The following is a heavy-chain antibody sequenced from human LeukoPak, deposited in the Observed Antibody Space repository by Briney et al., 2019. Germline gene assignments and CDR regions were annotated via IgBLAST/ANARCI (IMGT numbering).Heavy chain of an antibody. J-gene: IGHJ6*03. D-gene: IGHD2-15*01. CDR3: ARSRSYCSGGSCYGGGYYYYYMGV. CDR1: GGSISSYY. CDR2: IYYSGST. Sequence: PSETLSLTCTVSGGSISSYYWSWIRQPPGKGLEWIGYIYYSGSTNYNPSLKSRVTISVDTSKNQFSLKLSSVTAADTAVYYCARSRSYCSGGSCYGGGYYYYYMGVWGKGTTVTVSS. V-gene: IGHV4-59*01.